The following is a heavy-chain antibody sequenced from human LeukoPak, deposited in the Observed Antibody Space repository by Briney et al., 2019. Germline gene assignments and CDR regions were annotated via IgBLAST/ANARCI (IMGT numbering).Heavy chain of an antibody. CDR1: GGSISSSNW. V-gene: IGHV4-4*02. CDR2: IYHSGSN. CDR3: AVGGVYLRGGAEAFDI. Sequence: SGTLSLTCAASGGSISSSNWWSWVRQPPGKRLEGTGEIYHSGSNNYNQSLKSRVAISVDKSKNQFSLKMSSVTAADTAVYYCAVGGVYLRGGAEAFDIWGQGTMVTVSS. D-gene: IGHD3-10*01. J-gene: IGHJ3*02.